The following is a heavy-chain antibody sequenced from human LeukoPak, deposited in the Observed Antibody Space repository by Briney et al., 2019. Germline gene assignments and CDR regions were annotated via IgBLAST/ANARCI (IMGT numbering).Heavy chain of an antibody. J-gene: IGHJ5*02. V-gene: IGHV4-38-2*02. D-gene: IGHD3-10*01. CDR2: IYHSGST. Sequence: SETLSLTCTVSGYSISSGYYWGWIRQPPGKGLEWIGSIYHSGSTYYNPSLKSRVTISVDTSKNQFSLKLSSVTAADTAVYYCARHRSYYYGSGSYRNWFDPWGQGTLVTVSS. CDR3: ARHRSYYYGSGSYRNWFDP. CDR1: GYSISSGYY.